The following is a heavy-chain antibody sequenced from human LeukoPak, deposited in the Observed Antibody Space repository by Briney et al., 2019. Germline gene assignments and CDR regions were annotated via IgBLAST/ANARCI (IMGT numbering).Heavy chain of an antibody. CDR3: ARDSPSSSSIGSDY. J-gene: IGHJ4*02. V-gene: IGHV3-48*04. CDR2: ISSSSSTI. Sequence: GGSLRLSCAASGFTFSSYSMNWVRQAPGKGLEWVSYISSSSSTICYTDSVKGRFTISRDNAKNSLYLQMNSLRAEDTAVYYCARDSPSSSSIGSDYWGQGTLVTVSS. CDR1: GFTFSSYS. D-gene: IGHD6-6*01.